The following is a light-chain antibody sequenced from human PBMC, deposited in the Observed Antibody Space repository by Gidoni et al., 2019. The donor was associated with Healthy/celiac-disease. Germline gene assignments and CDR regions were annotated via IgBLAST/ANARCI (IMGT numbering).Light chain of an antibody. V-gene: IGLV3-1*01. Sequence: SYELTQPPSVSVTPGQTASITCSGDKLGDKYACCYQQKPGQSPVLVIYQDSKRPSGNPERFSGSNSGNTATLTISGTQAMDEADYYCQAWDSSTVVFGGGTKLTVL. CDR1: KLGDKY. CDR3: QAWDSSTVV. CDR2: QDS. J-gene: IGLJ2*01.